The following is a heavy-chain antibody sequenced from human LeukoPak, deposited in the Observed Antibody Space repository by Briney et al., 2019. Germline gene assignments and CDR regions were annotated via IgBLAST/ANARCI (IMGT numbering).Heavy chain of an antibody. D-gene: IGHD6-19*01. Sequence: GESLKISCKGSGYSFASYWIGWVRLMPRQGLEWMGIIYPGDSDTKYSPSFQGRVTISADKSINTAYLQWSSLKASDTAIYYCARQDGSAYYYFDYWGQGTLVTVSS. CDR2: IYPGDSDT. CDR1: GYSFASYW. J-gene: IGHJ4*02. V-gene: IGHV5-51*01. CDR3: ARQDGSAYYYFDY.